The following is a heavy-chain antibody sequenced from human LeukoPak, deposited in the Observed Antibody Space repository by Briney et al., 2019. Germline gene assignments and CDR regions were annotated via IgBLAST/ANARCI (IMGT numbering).Heavy chain of an antibody. D-gene: IGHD2-2*02. CDR1: GYTFTSYG. CDR2: ISAYNGNT. CDR3: ARDSSQPAAIYSDAFDI. V-gene: IGHV1-18*01. Sequence: GASVKVSCKASGYTFTSYGISWVRQAPGQGLEWMGWISAYNGNTSYAQKLQGRVTMTTDTSTSTAYMELRSLRSDDTAVYYCARDSSQPAAIYSDAFDIWGQGTMVTVSS. J-gene: IGHJ3*02.